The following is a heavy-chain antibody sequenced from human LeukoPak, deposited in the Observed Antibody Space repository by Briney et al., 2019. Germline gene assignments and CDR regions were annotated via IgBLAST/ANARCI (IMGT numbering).Heavy chain of an antibody. CDR1: GGSISSGSNY. Sequence: SQTLSLTCTVSGGSISSGSNYWSWFRQPPGKGLEWIGYIYYSGSTNYNPSLKSRVVISIDTSKNQFSLKLRSVTAADTAVYYCAINSGGSVDYWGQGILVTVSA. CDR2: IYYSGST. CDR3: AINSGGSVDY. J-gene: IGHJ4*02. V-gene: IGHV4-61*01. D-gene: IGHD2-15*01.